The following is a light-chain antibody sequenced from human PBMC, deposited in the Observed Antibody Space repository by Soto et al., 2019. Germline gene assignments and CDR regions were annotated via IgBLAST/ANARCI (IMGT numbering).Light chain of an antibody. CDR2: KND. Sequence: VLNDPPSTSGTPGHRVIMSFSGGTSNIGSNRVQWYQQLPRTAPKLLIYKNDDRPSGVPDRFSGSKSGTSASLAISDLRSEDEGHYYCATWDDRLSSVLFGGGTQLTVL. J-gene: IGLJ2*01. CDR3: ATWDDRLSSVL. V-gene: IGLV1-47*01. CDR1: TSNIGSNR.